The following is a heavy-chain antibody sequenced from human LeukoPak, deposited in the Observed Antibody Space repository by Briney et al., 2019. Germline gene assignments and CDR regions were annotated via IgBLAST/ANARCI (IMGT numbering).Heavy chain of an antibody. V-gene: IGHV3-23*01. D-gene: IGHD2-2*01. CDR2: ISGSGGST. J-gene: IGHJ6*02. CDR3: AKALGPLYCSSTSCLQLYYYYYGMDV. Sequence: GGSLRLSCAASGFTFSDYYMSWIRQAPGKGLEWVSAISGSGGSTYYADSVKGRFTISRDNSKNTLYLQMNSLRAEDTAVYYCAKALGPLYCSSTSCLQLYYYYYGMDVWGQGTTVTVSS. CDR1: GFTFSDYY.